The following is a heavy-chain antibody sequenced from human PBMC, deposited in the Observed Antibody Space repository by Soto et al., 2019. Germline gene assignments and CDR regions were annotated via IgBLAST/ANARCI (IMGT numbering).Heavy chain of an antibody. J-gene: IGHJ4*02. D-gene: IGHD2-15*01. V-gene: IGHV3-23*01. Sequence: GGSLRLSCAASGFTFSSYAMGWGRQGPGKGLEWVAVVSIGGSTHYADSVRGRFTISRDNSKNTLSLQMNSLTAEDTAVYFCAKRSGAGGNFDYWGQGDLVTVSS. CDR1: GFTFSSYA. CDR2: VSIGGST. CDR3: AKRSGAGGNFDY.